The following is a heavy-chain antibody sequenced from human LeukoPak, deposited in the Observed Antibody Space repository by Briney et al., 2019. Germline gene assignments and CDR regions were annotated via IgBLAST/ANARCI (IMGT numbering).Heavy chain of an antibody. J-gene: IGHJ5*02. V-gene: IGHV4-34*01. D-gene: IGHD3/OR15-3a*01. CDR2: INHSGST. Sequence: SETLSLTCAVYGGSFSGYYWSWIRQPPGKGLEWIGEINHSGSTNYNPSLKSRVTISVDTSKNQFSLKLSSVTAADTAVYYCAREDYNWFDPWGQGTLVTVSS. CDR1: GGSFSGYY. CDR3: AREDYNWFDP.